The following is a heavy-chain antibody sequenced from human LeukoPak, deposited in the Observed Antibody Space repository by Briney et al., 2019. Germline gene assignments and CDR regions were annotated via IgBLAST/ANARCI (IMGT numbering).Heavy chain of an antibody. CDR3: ATRQLRYYDSSGYYSAWCY. V-gene: IGHV1-24*01. Sequence: ASVKVSCKVSGYTLTELSMHWVRQAPGKGLEWMGGFDPEDGETIYAQKFQGRVTMTEDTSTDTAYMELSSLRSEDTAVYYCATRQLRYYDSSGYYSAWCYWGQETLVTVSS. D-gene: IGHD3-22*01. CDR2: FDPEDGET. J-gene: IGHJ4*02. CDR1: GYTLTELS.